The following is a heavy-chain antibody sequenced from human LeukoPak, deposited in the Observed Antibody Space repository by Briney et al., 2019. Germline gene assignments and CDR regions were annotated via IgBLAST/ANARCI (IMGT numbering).Heavy chain of an antibody. D-gene: IGHD4-17*01. CDR1: GFTFSSYG. J-gene: IGHJ3*02. CDR2: ISSSSYI. Sequence: GGSLRLSCAASGFTFSSYGMHWVRQAPGKGLEWVSSISSSSYIYYADSVKGRFTISRDNAKNSLYLQMNSLRAEDTAVYYCAAGDYGAFDIWGQGTMVTVSS. CDR3: AAGDYGAFDI. V-gene: IGHV3-21*01.